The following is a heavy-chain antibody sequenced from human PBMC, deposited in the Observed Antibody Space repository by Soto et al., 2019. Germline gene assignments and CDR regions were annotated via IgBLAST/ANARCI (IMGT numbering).Heavy chain of an antibody. D-gene: IGHD3-10*01. Sequence: QVQLVQSGPEVKKPGASVRVSCMTSGYAFTSYGVNWVRQAPGQGLEWMGWIAPHSGRTTYLPKFQGRVTIPADASTNTAYMELTSLSSDDTGIYFCARAATGSYHSAYWGQGTVVTVSS. CDR2: IAPHSGRT. CDR3: ARAATGSYHSAY. J-gene: IGHJ4*02. CDR1: GYAFTSYG. V-gene: IGHV1-18*04.